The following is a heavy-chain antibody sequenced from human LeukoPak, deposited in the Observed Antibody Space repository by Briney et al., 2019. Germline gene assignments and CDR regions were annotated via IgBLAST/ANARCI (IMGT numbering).Heavy chain of an antibody. V-gene: IGHV1-2*02. CDR2: INPNSGGT. CDR1: GYTFTGYY. CDR3: ASETMVRGVIIYGDAFDI. Sequence: ASVKVSCKASGYTFTGYYMHWVRQAPGQGLEWMGWINPNSGGTNYAQKFQGRVTMTRDTSISTAYMELSRLRSDDTAVYYCASETMVRGVIIYGDAFDIWGQGTMVTVSS. J-gene: IGHJ3*02. D-gene: IGHD3-10*01.